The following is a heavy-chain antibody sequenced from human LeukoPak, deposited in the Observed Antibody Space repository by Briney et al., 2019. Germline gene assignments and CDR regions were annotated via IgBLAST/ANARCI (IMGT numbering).Heavy chain of an antibody. CDR1: GGSISSSSYY. J-gene: IGHJ4*02. CDR3: ARRRVRGARDY. Sequence: PSETLSLTCTVSGGSISSSSYYWGWIRQPPGEGLEWIGSIYYSGSTYYNPSLKSRVTISVDTSKNQFSLKLSSVTAADTAVYYCARRRVRGARDYWGQGTLVTVSS. CDR2: IYYSGST. D-gene: IGHD3-10*01. V-gene: IGHV4-39*01.